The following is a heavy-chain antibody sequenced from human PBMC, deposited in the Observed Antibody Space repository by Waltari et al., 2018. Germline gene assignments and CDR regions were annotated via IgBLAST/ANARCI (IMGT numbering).Heavy chain of an antibody. V-gene: IGHV4-38-2*02. J-gene: IGHJ4*02. CDR2: IYHIGIT. Sequence: QVQLQESGPGLVKPSEPLSLTCAVSGYSISSGSYWGWIRQPPGKGLEWIGSIYHIGITYDNPALKSRVTISVDTSKNQFSLKLSSVTAADTAVYYCARDLKEYQLPKVPYFDYWGQGTLVTVSS. CDR3: ARDLKEYQLPKVPYFDY. CDR1: GYSISSGSY. D-gene: IGHD2-2*01.